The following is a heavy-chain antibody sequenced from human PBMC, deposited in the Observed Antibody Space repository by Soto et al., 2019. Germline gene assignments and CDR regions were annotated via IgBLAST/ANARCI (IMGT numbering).Heavy chain of an antibody. CDR1: GFTFSSYA. J-gene: IGHJ4*02. CDR3: AKFPYSIVVVPAAAPSFDY. V-gene: IGHV3-23*01. CDR2: ISGSGGST. Sequence: GGSLRLSCAASGFTFSSYAMSWVRQAPGKGLEWVSAISGSGGSTCYADSVKGRFTISRDNSKNTLYLQMNSLRAEDTAVYYCAKFPYSIVVVPAAAPSFDYWGQGTLVTVSS. D-gene: IGHD2-2*01.